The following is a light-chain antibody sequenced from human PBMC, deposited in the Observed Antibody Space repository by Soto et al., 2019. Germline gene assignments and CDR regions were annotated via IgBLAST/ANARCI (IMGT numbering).Light chain of an antibody. CDR1: QSVSSSY. CDR3: QQYGSSPWT. J-gene: IGKJ1*01. Sequence: EIVLTQSPGTLSLSPGERGTLSCRASQSVSSSYLAWYQQKPGQAPRLLIYGASSRATGIPDRFSGSGSGTDFTLTISRLEPEDFAVYYCQQYGSSPWTFGQGTKVDI. V-gene: IGKV3-20*01. CDR2: GAS.